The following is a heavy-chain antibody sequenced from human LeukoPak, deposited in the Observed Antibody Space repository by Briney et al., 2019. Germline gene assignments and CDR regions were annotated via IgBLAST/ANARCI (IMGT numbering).Heavy chain of an antibody. D-gene: IGHD2-2*01. V-gene: IGHV1-69*04. CDR2: IIPILGIA. CDR1: GGTFSSYA. CDR3: AKDVGYCSSTSCYVLDY. Sequence: ASVKVSCTASGGTFSSYAISWVRQAPGQGLEWMGRIIPILGIANYAQKFQGRVTITADKPTSTAYMELSSMRSEDTAVYYCAKDVGYCSSTSCYVLDYWGQGTLVTVSS. J-gene: IGHJ4*02.